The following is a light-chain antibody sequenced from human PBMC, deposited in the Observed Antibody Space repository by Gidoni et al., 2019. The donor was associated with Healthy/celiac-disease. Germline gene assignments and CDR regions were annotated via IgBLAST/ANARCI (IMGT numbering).Light chain of an antibody. Sequence: ELVMTQSPVTLSVSQGETATLSCTASQRVASTLTWYQQKPGLAPVLLIYGADTRATGIPASFSGSGSSTEFTLTISSRQSEDFAVYYCQQYNTWPPLTFXGXTKVEIK. CDR2: GAD. CDR1: QRVAST. CDR3: QQYNTWPPLT. V-gene: IGKV3D-15*01. J-gene: IGKJ4*01.